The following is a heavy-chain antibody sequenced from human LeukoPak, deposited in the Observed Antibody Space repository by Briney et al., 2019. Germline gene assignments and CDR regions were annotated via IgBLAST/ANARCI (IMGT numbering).Heavy chain of an antibody. CDR3: ATLYSSSLLLNNWFDP. V-gene: IGHV4-4*02. D-gene: IGHD6-13*01. J-gene: IGHJ5*02. Sequence: SETLSLTCAVSGGSISSSNWWSWVRQPPGKGLEWIGEIYHSGSTNYNPSLKSRVTISVDKSKNQFSLKLSSVTAADTAVYYCATLYSSSLLLNNWFDPWGQGTLVTVSS. CDR2: IYHSGST. CDR1: GGSISSSNW.